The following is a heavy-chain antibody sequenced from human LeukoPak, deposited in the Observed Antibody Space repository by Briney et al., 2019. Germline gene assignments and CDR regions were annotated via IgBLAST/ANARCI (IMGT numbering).Heavy chain of an antibody. CDR1: GFTFSSYS. D-gene: IGHD5-24*01. CDR3: ARDNSVRDEAWWFNP. Sequence: GGSLRLSCAASGFTFSSYSMNWVRQAPGEGLEWVSFISSSSSYIYYADSVKGRFTISRDNAKNSLYLQMNSLRAEDTAVYYCARDNSVRDEAWWFNPWGQGTLVTVSS. V-gene: IGHV3-21*01. CDR2: ISSSSSYI. J-gene: IGHJ5*02.